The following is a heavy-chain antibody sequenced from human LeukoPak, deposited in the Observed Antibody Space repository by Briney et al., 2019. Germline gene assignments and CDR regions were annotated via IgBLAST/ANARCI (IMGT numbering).Heavy chain of an antibody. J-gene: IGHJ4*02. CDR3: ASNYGGDSNY. D-gene: IGHD4-23*01. CDR1: GFTFSNSW. Sequence: GGSLRLSCAVFGFTFSNSWMHWVRQAPGKGLVWVSRINTDGSITTYADSVKGRFTISRDNAKNTLYLQMNSLRAEDTAVYYCASNYGGDSNYWGQGTLVTVSS. CDR2: INTDGSIT. V-gene: IGHV3-74*01.